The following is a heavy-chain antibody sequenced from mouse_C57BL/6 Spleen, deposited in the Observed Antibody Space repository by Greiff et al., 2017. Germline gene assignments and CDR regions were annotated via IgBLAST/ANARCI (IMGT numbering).Heavy chain of an antibody. D-gene: IGHD1-1*01. Sequence: EVKLVESGPGLVKPSQSLSLTCSVTGYSITSGYYWNWIRQFPGNKLEWMGYISYDGSNNYNPSLKNRISITRDTSKNQFFLKLNSVTTEDTATYYCARAFYGSSFAYWGQGTLVTVSA. CDR3: ARAFYGSSFAY. V-gene: IGHV3-6*01. J-gene: IGHJ3*01. CDR2: ISYDGSN. CDR1: GYSITSGYY.